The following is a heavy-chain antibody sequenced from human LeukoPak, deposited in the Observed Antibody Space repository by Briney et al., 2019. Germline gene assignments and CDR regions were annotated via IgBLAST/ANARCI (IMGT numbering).Heavy chain of an antibody. CDR3: ARVRSITMIVVEGERWFDP. CDR1: GGSISSYY. Sequence: SETLSLTCTVSGGSISSYYWSWIRQPPGKGLEWIGYIYYSGSTNYNPSLKSRVTISVDTSKNQFSLKLSSVTAADTAVYYCARVRSITMIVVEGERWFDPWGRGTLVTVSS. CDR2: IYYSGST. D-gene: IGHD3-22*01. V-gene: IGHV4-59*08. J-gene: IGHJ5*02.